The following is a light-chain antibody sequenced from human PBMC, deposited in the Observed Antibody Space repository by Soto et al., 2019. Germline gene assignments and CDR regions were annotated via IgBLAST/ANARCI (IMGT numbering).Light chain of an antibody. CDR2: EVN. CDR1: SSDVGGFNY. V-gene: IGLV2-14*01. J-gene: IGLJ1*01. Sequence: QSALTQPASVSGSPGQSITISCTGTSSDVGGFNYVSWYQQHPGKAPKLMIYEVNNRPSGVSNRFSGSKSGNTASLTISGLQAEDEADYYSSSYTSSSTLPYVFGTVTKLTVL. CDR3: SSYTSSSTLPYV.